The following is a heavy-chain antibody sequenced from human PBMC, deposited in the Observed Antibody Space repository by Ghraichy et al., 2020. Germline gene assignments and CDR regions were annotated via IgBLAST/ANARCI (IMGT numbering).Heavy chain of an antibody. V-gene: IGHV4-39*01. Sequence: SETLSLTCTVSGGSISSSSYYWGWIRQPPGKGLEWIGSIYYSGSTYYNPSLKSRVTISVDTSKNQFSLKLSSVTAADTAVYYCARQGYDFWSGYRPHAFDIWGQGTMVTVSS. J-gene: IGHJ3*02. CDR3: ARQGYDFWSGYRPHAFDI. CDR1: GGSISSSSYY. CDR2: IYYSGST. D-gene: IGHD3-3*01.